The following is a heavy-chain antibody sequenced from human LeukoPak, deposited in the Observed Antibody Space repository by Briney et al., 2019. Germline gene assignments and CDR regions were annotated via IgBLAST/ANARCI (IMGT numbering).Heavy chain of an antibody. Sequence: ASVKVSCKASGYTFTNYGISWVRQAPGQALEWMGWISGYNGNTKYAQKFQGRVTMTTDTSTSTAYMELRSLRSDDTAMYYCVREVGATDYWGQGTLVTVSS. J-gene: IGHJ4*02. CDR2: ISGYNGNT. CDR1: GYTFTNYG. D-gene: IGHD1-26*01. CDR3: VREVGATDY. V-gene: IGHV1-18*01.